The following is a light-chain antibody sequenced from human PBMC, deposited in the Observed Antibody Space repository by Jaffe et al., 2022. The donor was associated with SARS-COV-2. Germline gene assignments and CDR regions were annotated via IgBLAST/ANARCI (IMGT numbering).Light chain of an antibody. Sequence: DIQMTQSPSTLSASVGDRVTITCRASQSINTWLAWYQRKPGKAPKLLIQKASNLESGVPSRFSGSGSGTEFTLTISSLQPDDFATYFCQQYYSYLTFGGGTKVEIK. CDR3: QQYYSYLT. CDR1: QSINTW. CDR2: KAS. V-gene: IGKV1-5*03. J-gene: IGKJ4*01.